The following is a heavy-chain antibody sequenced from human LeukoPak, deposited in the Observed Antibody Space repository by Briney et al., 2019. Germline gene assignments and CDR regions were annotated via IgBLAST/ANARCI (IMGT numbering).Heavy chain of an antibody. Sequence: GASVKVSCKASGYTFTIYGISWVRQAPGQGVEGMGWISAYNGNTNYAQKLQGRVTITTDTSTSTAYMELRSLRSDDTAVYYCARVRPGAYGNFDYWGQGTPVTVSS. D-gene: IGHD3-10*01. CDR1: GYTFTIYG. CDR3: ARVRPGAYGNFDY. CDR2: ISAYNGNT. V-gene: IGHV1-18*04. J-gene: IGHJ4*02.